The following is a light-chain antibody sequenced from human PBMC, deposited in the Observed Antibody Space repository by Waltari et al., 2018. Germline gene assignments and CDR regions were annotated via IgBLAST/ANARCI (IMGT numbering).Light chain of an antibody. CDR3: SSYTSSSTYV. CDR2: EVS. Sequence: QSALTQPASVSGSPGQSITIPCTGTSSDVGGYNYVPWYQQPPGNAPKLMIYEVSNRPSGVSNRFSGSKSGNTASLTISGLQAEDEADYYCSSYTSSSTYVFGTGTKVTVL. V-gene: IGLV2-14*01. CDR1: SSDVGGYNY. J-gene: IGLJ1*01.